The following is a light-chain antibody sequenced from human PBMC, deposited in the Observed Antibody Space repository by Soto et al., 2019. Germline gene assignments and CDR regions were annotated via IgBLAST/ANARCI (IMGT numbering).Light chain of an antibody. CDR2: EVR. J-gene: IGLJ2*01. V-gene: IGLV2-14*01. CDR1: SSDVGSYNY. CDR3: SAYTTSTTQV. Sequence: QSALTQPASVSGSPGQSITISCTGTSSDVGSYNYVSWYQQHPGKAPKLMIYEVRNRPSGVSDRFSGSKSGKTASLTIFGIQAEDEDDYYCSAYTTSTTQVVGGGTKLTVL.